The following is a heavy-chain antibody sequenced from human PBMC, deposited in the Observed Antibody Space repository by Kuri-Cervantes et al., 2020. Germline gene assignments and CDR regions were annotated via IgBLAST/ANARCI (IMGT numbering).Heavy chain of an antibody. D-gene: IGHD2-2*01. Sequence: ASVKVSCKASGYTFTGYYMHWVRQAPGQGLEWMGWINPNSGGTNYAQKFQGRVTMTRDTSISTAYMELSRLRSDDTAVYYCATPYCSSTSCPYIWFDPWGQGTLVTVSS. CDR3: ATPYCSSTSCPYIWFDP. CDR1: GYTFTGYY. V-gene: IGHV1-2*02. CDR2: INPNSGGT. J-gene: IGHJ5*02.